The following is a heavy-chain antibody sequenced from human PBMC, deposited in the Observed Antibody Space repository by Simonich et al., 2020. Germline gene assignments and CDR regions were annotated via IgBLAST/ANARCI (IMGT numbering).Heavy chain of an antibody. Sequence: QVQLQESGPGLVQPSETLSLTCAVSGYSISSGYYWGWVRQPPGTGLEGIGCINHSGSTDDNPSHRRQVTISVDTSKNQFALKLSAVTAADTAVYYCARVGYSNYYYYGMDVWGQGTTVTVSS. J-gene: IGHJ6*02. D-gene: IGHD6-13*01. CDR2: INHSGST. CDR1: GYSISSGYY. CDR3: ARVGYSNYYYYGMDV. V-gene: IGHV4-38-2*01.